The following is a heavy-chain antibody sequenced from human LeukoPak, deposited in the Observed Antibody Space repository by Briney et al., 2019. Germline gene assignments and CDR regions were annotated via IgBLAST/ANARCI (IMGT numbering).Heavy chain of an antibody. J-gene: IGHJ4*02. CDR1: GYSFTTFW. CDR2: IYLGDSTT. Sequence: GESLKISCQGSGYSFTTFWIGWVRQMPGKGLEWMGIIYLGDSTTRYSPSYQGQVTISADKSISTAYLQWSSLKASDTAMYYYAATLNGHSRWDYWGQGTLVTVSS. CDR3: AATLNGHSRWDY. D-gene: IGHD3-9*01. V-gene: IGHV5-51*01.